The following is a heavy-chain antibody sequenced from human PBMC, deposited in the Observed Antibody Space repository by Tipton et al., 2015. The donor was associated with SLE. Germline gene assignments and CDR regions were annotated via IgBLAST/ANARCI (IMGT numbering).Heavy chain of an antibody. CDR3: ARGKRFLEWLSIFDY. Sequence: QSGAEVKKPGASVKVSCKASGYTFTSYDINWVRQATGQGLEWMGWMNPNSGNTGYAQKFQGRVTMTRDTSISTAYMELSRLRSDDTAVYYCARGKRFLEWLSIFDYWGQGTLVTVSS. CDR1: GYTFTSYD. V-gene: IGHV1-8*01. J-gene: IGHJ4*02. D-gene: IGHD3-3*01. CDR2: MNPNSGNT.